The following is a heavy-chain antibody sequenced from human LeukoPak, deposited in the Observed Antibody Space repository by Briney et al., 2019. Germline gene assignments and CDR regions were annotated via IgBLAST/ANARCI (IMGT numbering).Heavy chain of an antibody. CDR1: GFTFSSYG. V-gene: IGHV3-23*01. CDR3: AKFPSTVPTNYFDY. CDR2: ISGSGGTT. Sequence: PGGSLRLSCAASGFTFSSYGMSSVRQAPGKGLEWVSIISGSGGTTYYADSVKGRFTISRDNSKNTLYLQMNSLRAEDTAIYYCAKFPSTVPTNYFDYWGQGTLVTVSS. J-gene: IGHJ4*02. D-gene: IGHD2-2*01.